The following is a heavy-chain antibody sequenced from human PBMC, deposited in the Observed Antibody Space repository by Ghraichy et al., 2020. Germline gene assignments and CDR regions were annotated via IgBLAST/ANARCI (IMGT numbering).Heavy chain of an antibody. CDR3: ARGIVGAYY. CDR1: GWSFSGYY. CDR2: ITHSGII. Sequence: GSLRLSCTVYGWSFSGYYWTWIRQTPGKGLEWIGEITHSGIINYNPSLKSRLTISVDTSKNQFSLKLRSVTAADTAVYYCARGIVGAYYWGQGTLVTVSS. V-gene: IGHV4-34*01. J-gene: IGHJ4*02. D-gene: IGHD1-26*01.